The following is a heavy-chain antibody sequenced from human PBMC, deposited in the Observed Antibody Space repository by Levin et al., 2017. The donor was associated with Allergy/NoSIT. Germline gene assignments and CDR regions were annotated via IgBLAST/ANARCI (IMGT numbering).Heavy chain of an antibody. CDR1: GFTFTSYD. J-gene: IGHJ6*02. V-gene: IGHV3-13*01. D-gene: IGHD3-16*01. Sequence: GGSLRLSCAASGFTFTSYDMHWARQVPGKGLEWVSAIGTDGDTYYPVSVKGRFTISRENAKNSVYLQMNNLRAGDTAVYYCVRARRFNYYNGMDVWGQGTTVTVSS. CDR2: IGTDGDT. CDR3: VRARRFNYYNGMDV.